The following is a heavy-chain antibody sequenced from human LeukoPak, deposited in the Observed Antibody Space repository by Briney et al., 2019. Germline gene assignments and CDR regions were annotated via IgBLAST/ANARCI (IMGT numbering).Heavy chain of an antibody. Sequence: GGSLRLSCAGSGFTFSSYWMHWVRQAPGKGLVWVSRINSDGSSTSYADSVKGRFTISRHNAKNTLYLQMNSLRAEDTAVYYCARDSGYSSSWAVRYWGQGTLVTVSS. CDR1: GFTFSSYW. V-gene: IGHV3-74*01. CDR3: ARDSGYSSSWAVRY. D-gene: IGHD6-13*01. J-gene: IGHJ4*02. CDR2: INSDGSST.